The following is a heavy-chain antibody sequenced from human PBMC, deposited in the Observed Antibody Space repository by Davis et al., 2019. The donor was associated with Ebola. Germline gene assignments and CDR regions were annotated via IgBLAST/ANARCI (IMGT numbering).Heavy chain of an antibody. D-gene: IGHD6-6*01. CDR2: INTNTGNP. V-gene: IGHV7-4-1*02. CDR1: GYTFDGYY. CDR3: ASHSRPDYYYYGMDV. J-gene: IGHJ6*02. Sequence: ASVKVSCKASGYTFDGYYMHWVRQAPGQGLEWMGWINTNTGNPTYAQGFTGRFVFSLDTSVSTAYLQISSLKAEDTAVYYCASHSRPDYYYYGMDVWGQGTTVTVSS.